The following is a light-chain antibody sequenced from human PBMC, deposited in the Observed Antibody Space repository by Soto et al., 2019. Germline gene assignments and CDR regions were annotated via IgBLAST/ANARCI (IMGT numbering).Light chain of an antibody. CDR1: QSVSSN. V-gene: IGKV3-15*01. Sequence: EIVMTQSPAALSVSPGERATLSCRASQSVSSNLAWYQQKPGQAPRLLIYGASTRAIGFPARFSGSGSGTEFTLTISVLQSEDFGFFYGQTYNKCPRPSGQGPRGDIK. J-gene: IGKJ1*01. CDR2: GAS. CDR3: QTYNKCPRP.